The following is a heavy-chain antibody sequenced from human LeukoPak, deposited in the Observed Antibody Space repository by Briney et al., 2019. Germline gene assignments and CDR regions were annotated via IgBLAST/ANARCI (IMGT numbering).Heavy chain of an antibody. V-gene: IGHV3-74*01. CDR1: GIIFSNYW. CDR3: ARGGGYSYGSFDY. Sequence: GGPLRLSCAASGIIFSNYWMHWVRQAPGKGLVWVSRINRDGSSTSYADSVKGRFTISRDNAKNTLYLQMNSLRAEDTAVYYCARGGGYSYGSFDYWGQGTLVTVSS. D-gene: IGHD5-18*01. CDR2: INRDGSST. J-gene: IGHJ4*02.